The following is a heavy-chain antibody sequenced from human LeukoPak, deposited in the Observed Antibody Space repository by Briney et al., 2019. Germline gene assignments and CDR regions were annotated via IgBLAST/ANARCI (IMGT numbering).Heavy chain of an antibody. CDR3: ARSGDSYGYMGADY. Sequence: PSETLPLTCTVSGGSISSYYWSWIRQPPGKGLEWIGYIYYSGSTNYNPSLKSRVTISVDTSKNQFSLKLSSVTAADTAVYYCARSGDSYGYMGADYWGQGTLVTVSS. D-gene: IGHD5-18*01. J-gene: IGHJ4*02. CDR1: GGSISSYY. CDR2: IYYSGST. V-gene: IGHV4-59*08.